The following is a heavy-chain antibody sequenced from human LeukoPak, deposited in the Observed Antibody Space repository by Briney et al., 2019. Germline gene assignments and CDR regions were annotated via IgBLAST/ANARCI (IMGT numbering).Heavy chain of an antibody. CDR3: AKGSYDSSGYLYYFDY. CDR1: GFTFNMYG. V-gene: IGHV3-23*01. J-gene: IGHJ4*02. D-gene: IGHD3-22*01. CDR2: IADSGGNT. Sequence: GGSLRPSCAASGFTFNMYGMGWVRQAPGKWPEWVAAIADSGGNTYYADSVKGRFTISRDNSKNTLYLQMNSLRAEDTAVYYCAKGSYDSSGYLYYFDYWGQGTLVTVSS.